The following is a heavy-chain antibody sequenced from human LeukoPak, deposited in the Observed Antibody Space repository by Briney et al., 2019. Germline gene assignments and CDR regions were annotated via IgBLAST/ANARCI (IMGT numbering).Heavy chain of an antibody. CDR2: ISYDGSNK. CDR3: AKGPLDY. Sequence: GGSLRLSCEASGFTFHTYTMTWARQAPGKGLEWVAVISYDGSNKYYADSVKGRFTISRDNSKNTLYLQMNSLRAEDTAVYYCAKGPLDYWGQGTLVTVSS. V-gene: IGHV3-30-3*01. J-gene: IGHJ4*02. CDR1: GFTFHTYT.